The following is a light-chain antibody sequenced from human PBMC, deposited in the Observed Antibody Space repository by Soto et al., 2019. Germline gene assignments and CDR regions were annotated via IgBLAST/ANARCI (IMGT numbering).Light chain of an antibody. CDR1: QSVSSF. J-gene: IGKJ4*01. V-gene: IGKV1-12*01. Sequence: TQSPGTLSLSPGERATLSCRASQSVSSFYLAWYQQKPGKAPNLLIYAASSLQSGVPSRFSGSGSGTDFTLTISSLQPEDFATYYCQQADTFPLTFGGGTKVEIK. CDR2: AAS. CDR3: QQADTFPLT.